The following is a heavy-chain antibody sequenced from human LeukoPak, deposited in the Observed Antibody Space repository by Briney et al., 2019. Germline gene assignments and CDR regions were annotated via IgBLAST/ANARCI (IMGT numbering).Heavy chain of an antibody. CDR1: GFTFSSYW. V-gene: IGHV3-7*01. Sequence: GGSLRLPCAASGFTFSSYWMSWVRQAPGKGLEWVANIKQDGSEKYYVDSVKGRFTISRDNAKNSLYLQMNSLRAEDTAVYYCARDPGDTYYYGSGSSNWFDPWGQGTLVTVSS. CDR3: ARDPGDTYYYGSGSSNWFDP. CDR2: IKQDGSEK. D-gene: IGHD3-10*01. J-gene: IGHJ5*02.